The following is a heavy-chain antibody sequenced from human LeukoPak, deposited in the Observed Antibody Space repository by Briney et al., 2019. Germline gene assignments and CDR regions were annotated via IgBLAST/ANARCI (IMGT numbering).Heavy chain of an antibody. CDR1: GFTLSSYS. Sequence: PGGSLRLSCAASGFTLSSYSMNWVRQAPGKGLEWGSYISSSSSAIYYADSVKGRFTISRDNAKNSLYLQMYSLRAEDTPLYSTERDKTRGLGYSYSKSGNYFDYWGQGTLVTASS. CDR3: ERDKTRGLGYSYSKSGNYFDY. J-gene: IGHJ4*02. D-gene: IGHD5-18*01. CDR2: ISSSSSAI. V-gene: IGHV3-48*01.